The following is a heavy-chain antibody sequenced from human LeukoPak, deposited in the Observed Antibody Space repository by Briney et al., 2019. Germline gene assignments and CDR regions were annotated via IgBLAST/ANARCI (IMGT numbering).Heavy chain of an antibody. D-gene: IGHD3-10*01. CDR2: IRYDGSNK. CDR1: GFTFNNFA. V-gene: IGHV3-30*02. Sequence: QAGGSLRLSCAASGFTFNNFAMSWVRQAPGKGLEWVAFIRYDGSNKYYADSVKGRFTISRDNSKNTLYLQMNSLRAEDTAVYYCAKDGSGTPRNWGQGTLVTVSS. CDR3: AKDGSGTPRN. J-gene: IGHJ4*02.